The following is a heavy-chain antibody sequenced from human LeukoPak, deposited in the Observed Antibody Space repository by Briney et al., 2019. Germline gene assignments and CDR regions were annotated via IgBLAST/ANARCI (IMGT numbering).Heavy chain of an antibody. CDR1: GGSISSYY. D-gene: IGHD5-18*01. Sequence: SETLSLTCTVSGGSISSYYWSWIRQPAGKGLEWIGRIYTSGSTNYNPSLKSRVTMSVDTSKNQFSLKLSSVTAADTAMYYCARQQSPGGYSYGFLLWPFDYWGQGTLVTVSS. V-gene: IGHV4-4*07. CDR2: IYTSGST. CDR3: ARQQSPGGYSYGFLLWPFDY. J-gene: IGHJ4*02.